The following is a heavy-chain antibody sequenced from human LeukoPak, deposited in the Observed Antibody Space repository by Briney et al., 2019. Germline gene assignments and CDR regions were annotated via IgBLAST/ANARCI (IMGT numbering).Heavy chain of an antibody. CDR1: GYTFTVYY. J-gene: IGHJ4*02. CDR2: INPNSGGT. V-gene: IGHV1-2*02. CDR3: ATFSPTVTNY. Sequence: ASGKVSCKPSGYTFTVYYMHWVRQAPGQGLEWMGWINPNSGGTNYAQKFQGRVTMTRDTYIRTAYMELSRLRSDDTAVYYCATFSPTVTNYWGQGTLVTVSS. D-gene: IGHD4-17*01.